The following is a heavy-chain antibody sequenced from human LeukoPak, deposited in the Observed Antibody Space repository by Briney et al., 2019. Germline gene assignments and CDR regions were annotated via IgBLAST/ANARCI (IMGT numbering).Heavy chain of an antibody. CDR1: GGSISSGGYY. V-gene: IGHV4-31*03. D-gene: IGHD3-9*01. CDR3: ARGPYDILTGSNWFDP. Sequence: SQTLSLTCTVSGGSISSGGYYWSWIRQHPGKGLEWIGYIYYSGSTYSNPSLKSRVTISVDTSKNQFSLKLSSVTAADTAVYYCARGPYDILTGSNWFDPWGQGTLVTVSS. J-gene: IGHJ5*02. CDR2: IYYSGST.